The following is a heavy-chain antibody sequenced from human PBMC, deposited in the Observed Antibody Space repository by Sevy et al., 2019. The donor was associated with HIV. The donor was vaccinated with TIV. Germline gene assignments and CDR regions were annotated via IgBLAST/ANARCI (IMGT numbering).Heavy chain of an antibody. D-gene: IGHD6-13*01. J-gene: IGHJ4*01. CDR1: GFTFSYSG. Sequence: GGSLRLSCAASGFTFSYSGMHWVRQAPGKGLEWVTFIQYDGSNKYYADSVKGRFTISRDNSKNTLYLQMNSLRRDDTALYFFAKNTAAAGTGGFDYWGHGILVTVSS. CDR2: IQYDGSNK. CDR3: AKNTAAAGTGGFDY. V-gene: IGHV3-30*02.